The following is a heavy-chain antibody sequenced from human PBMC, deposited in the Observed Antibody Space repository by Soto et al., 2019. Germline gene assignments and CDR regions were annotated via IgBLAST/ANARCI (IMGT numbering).Heavy chain of an antibody. CDR2: ILPIFGTA. J-gene: IGHJ4*02. D-gene: IGHD2-15*01. CDR3: ARESRYLSGGSFDFLPGSDY. CDR1: GGTFSSYA. Sequence: QVQLVQSGAEVKKPGSSVKVSCKASGGTFSSYAISWVRQAPGQGLEWMGGILPIFGTANYAQKFQGRVTITADEATSTSYMELSSLRSEDTAVYYCARESRYLSGGSFDFLPGSDYWGQGTLVTVSS. V-gene: IGHV1-69*12.